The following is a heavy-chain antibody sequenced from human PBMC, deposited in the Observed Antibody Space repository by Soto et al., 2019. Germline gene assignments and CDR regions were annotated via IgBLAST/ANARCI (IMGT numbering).Heavy chain of an antibody. CDR1: GFTFSSYG. CDR2: IWYDGSNK. CDR3: ARGDCSSTSCLSHDAFDI. D-gene: IGHD2-2*01. V-gene: IGHV3-33*08. J-gene: IGHJ3*02. Sequence: GESLKISCAASGFTFSSYGMHWVRQAPGKGLEWVAVIWYDGSNKYYADSVKGRFTISRDNSKNTLYLQMNSLRAEDTAVYYGARGDCSSTSCLSHDAFDIWGQGTMVTVSS.